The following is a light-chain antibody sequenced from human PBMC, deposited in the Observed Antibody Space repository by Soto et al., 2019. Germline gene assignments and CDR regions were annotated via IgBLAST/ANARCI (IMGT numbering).Light chain of an antibody. J-gene: IGKJ1*01. V-gene: IGKV1-5*01. CDR2: AAS. CDR3: QQYNSYWT. Sequence: DIEMIQSPPSLSASVGDRITITCRASQSITSYLNWFQQKPGKAPNLLIFAASSLESGVPSRFSGSGSGTEFTLTISSLQPDDFATYYCQQYNSYWTFGQGTKVDI. CDR1: QSITSY.